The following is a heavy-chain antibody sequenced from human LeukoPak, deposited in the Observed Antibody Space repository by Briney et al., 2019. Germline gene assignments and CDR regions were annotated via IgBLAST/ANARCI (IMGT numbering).Heavy chain of an antibody. CDR2: INSDGSST. J-gene: IGHJ6*02. D-gene: IGHD4/OR15-4a*01. CDR1: GFTFSRYW. V-gene: IGHV3-74*01. CDR3: ARGWANDYYYYGMDV. Sequence: GGSLRLSCAASGFTFSRYWMHWVRQAPGKGLVWVSRINSDGSSTSYADSVKGRFTISRDNAKNTLFLQMNSLRAEDTAVYYCARGWANDYYYYGMDVWGQGTTVTVSS.